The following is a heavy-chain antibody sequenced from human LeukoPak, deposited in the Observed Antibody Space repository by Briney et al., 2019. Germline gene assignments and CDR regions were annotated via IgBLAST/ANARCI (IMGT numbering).Heavy chain of an antibody. CDR2: IRHSGNT. V-gene: IGHV4-59*12. CDR1: GGSISSYY. Sequence: SETLSPTCTVSGGSISSYYWSWIRQPPGKGLEWVGYIRHSGNTYYNPSLKSRVTISADRSKNQFSLKLSSVTAADTAVYYCMRGGIGYDSDYWGQGTLVTVSS. D-gene: IGHD5-12*01. J-gene: IGHJ4*02. CDR3: MRGGIGYDSDY.